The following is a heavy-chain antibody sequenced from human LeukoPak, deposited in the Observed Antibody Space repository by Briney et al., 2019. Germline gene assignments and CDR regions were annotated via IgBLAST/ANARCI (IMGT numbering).Heavy chain of an antibody. CDR3: ARQGYSGYDFPEYYFDY. CDR2: IYYSGST. Sequence: PSETLSLTCTVSGGSISSSSYYWGWIRQPPGKGLEWIGYIYYSGSTNYNPSLKSRVTISVDTSKNQFSLKLSSVTAADTAVYYCARQGYSGYDFPEYYFDYWGQGTLVTVSS. V-gene: IGHV4-61*05. D-gene: IGHD5-12*01. J-gene: IGHJ4*02. CDR1: GGSISSSSYY.